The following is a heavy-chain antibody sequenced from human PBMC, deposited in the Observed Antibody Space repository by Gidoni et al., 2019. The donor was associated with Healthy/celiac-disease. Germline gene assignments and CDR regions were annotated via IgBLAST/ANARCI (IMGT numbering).Heavy chain of an antibody. Sequence: QLQLQESGPGLVKPSETLSLTCTVSGGSISRSSYYWGWIRQPPGKGLEWIGSIYYSGSTYYNPSLKSRVTISVDTSKNQFSLKLSSVTAADTAVYYCARHYRGGRQLVRKDSGLGNWFDPWGQGTLVTVSS. CDR3: ARHYRGGRQLVRKDSGLGNWFDP. D-gene: IGHD6-6*01. J-gene: IGHJ5*02. CDR2: IYYSGST. CDR1: GGSISRSSYY. V-gene: IGHV4-39*01.